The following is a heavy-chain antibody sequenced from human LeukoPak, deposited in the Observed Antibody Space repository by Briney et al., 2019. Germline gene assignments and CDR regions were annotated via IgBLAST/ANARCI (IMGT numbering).Heavy chain of an antibody. Sequence: QPGGSLRLSCAASGFTFGSYGMHWVRQAPGKGLEWVAAISYDGSNEYYLDSVKGRFTVSRDNSKNTLNLQMNTLTPEDTAVYYCAKDGFWTTKTSHHGAHFFDHWGQGTLVAVSS. CDR1: GFTFGSYG. D-gene: IGHD3/OR15-3a*01. CDR2: ISYDGSNE. CDR3: AKDGFWTTKTSHHGAHFFDH. V-gene: IGHV3-30*18. J-gene: IGHJ4*02.